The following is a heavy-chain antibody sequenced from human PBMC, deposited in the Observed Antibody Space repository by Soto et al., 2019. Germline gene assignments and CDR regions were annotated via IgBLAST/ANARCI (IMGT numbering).Heavy chain of an antibody. J-gene: IGHJ6*02. Sequence: QVQLVQSGAEVKKPGASVKVSCRASGYTFTSYYMHWVRQAPGEGLEWMGIINPSGGSTSYAQKFQGRVTMTRDTSTSTVYMELSSLRSEDTAVYYCARDCDRSSGYDLSRICYYYGMDVWGQGTTVTVSS. CDR1: GYTFTSYY. CDR2: INPSGGST. D-gene: IGHD5-12*01. V-gene: IGHV1-46*01. CDR3: ARDCDRSSGYDLSRICYYYGMDV.